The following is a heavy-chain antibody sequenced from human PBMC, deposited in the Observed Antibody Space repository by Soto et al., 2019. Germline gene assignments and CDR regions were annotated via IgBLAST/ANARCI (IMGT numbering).Heavy chain of an antibody. Sequence: SETLSLTCTVSSDSISNYYCSWFRQPPGKGLEWIGYMHYNGYTSYNPSLRSRVTISVDTSKNQFSLKLSSVTAADTAVYYCARAAPRYCSGGSCYAGSDYWVQGTLVT. D-gene: IGHD2-15*01. V-gene: IGHV4-59*12. CDR1: SDSISNYY. CDR2: MHYNGYT. J-gene: IGHJ4*02. CDR3: ARAAPRYCSGGSCYAGSDY.